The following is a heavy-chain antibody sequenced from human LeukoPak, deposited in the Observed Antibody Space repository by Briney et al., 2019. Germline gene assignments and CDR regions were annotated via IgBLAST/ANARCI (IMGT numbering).Heavy chain of an antibody. Sequence: SETLSLTCAVYGGSFSGYYWSWIRQPPGKGLEWIGEINHSGSTNYNPSLKSRATISVDASKNQFSLKLSSVTAADTAVYYCARVTEGYCSGGSCYGMDVWGQGTTVTVSS. J-gene: IGHJ6*02. CDR1: GGSFSGYY. CDR3: ARVTEGYCSGGSCYGMDV. V-gene: IGHV4-34*01. D-gene: IGHD2-15*01. CDR2: INHSGST.